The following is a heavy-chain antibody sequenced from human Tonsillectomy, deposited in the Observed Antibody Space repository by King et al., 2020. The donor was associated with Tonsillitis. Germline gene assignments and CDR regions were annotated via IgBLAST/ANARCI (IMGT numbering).Heavy chain of an antibody. D-gene: IGHD1/OR15-1a*01. J-gene: IGHJ3*02. CDR2: IKSDGSST. CDR3: TRVRTVGFDAFDI. CDR1: GFTFSSYW. V-gene: IGHV3-74*01. Sequence: VQLVESGGGLVQPGGSLRLSCAASGFTFSSYWMHWGRQAPGKGRVGGSRIKSDGSSTSYADSVKGRFTISRDNAKNTLFLQMNSLRAEDTAVYFCTRVRTVGFDAFDIWGQGTMVTVSS.